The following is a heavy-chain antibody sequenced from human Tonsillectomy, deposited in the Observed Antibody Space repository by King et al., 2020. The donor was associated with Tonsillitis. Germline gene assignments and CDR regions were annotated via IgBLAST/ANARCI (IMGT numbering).Heavy chain of an antibody. CDR3: TKEEMTTIFNFDY. Sequence: VQLVESGGGVVQPGRSLRLSCAASGFTFSNTGMHWVRQAPGRGLEWVAVISTDGRNKFYADSVKGRFTVSRDNSKNTLYLEMNSLRAGDTALYYCTKEEMTTIFNFDYWGQGTLVTVSS. V-gene: IGHV3-30*18. CDR1: GFTFSNTG. CDR2: ISTDGRNK. J-gene: IGHJ4*02. D-gene: IGHD5-24*01.